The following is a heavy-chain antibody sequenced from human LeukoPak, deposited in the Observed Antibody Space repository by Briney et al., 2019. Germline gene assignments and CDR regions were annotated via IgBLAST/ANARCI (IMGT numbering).Heavy chain of an antibody. CDR3: AKGWFGGKYFDY. J-gene: IGHJ4*02. CDR2: IKHDGSEK. V-gene: IGHV3-7*03. D-gene: IGHD3-10*01. CDR1: GFTFSSYW. Sequence: GGSLRLSCAASGFTFSSYWMSWVRQSPGKGLEWVASIKHDGSEKYYMDSVKARFTISRDNAKDSLYLQLNSLRAEDTAMYYCAKGWFGGKYFDYWGQGTLVTVSS.